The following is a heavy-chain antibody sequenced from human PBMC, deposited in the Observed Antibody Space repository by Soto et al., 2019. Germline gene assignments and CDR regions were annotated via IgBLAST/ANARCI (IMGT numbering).Heavy chain of an antibody. CDR2: IIPIFGTA. J-gene: IGHJ6*02. CDR1: GGTFSSYA. D-gene: IGHD4-4*01. CDR3: AREDDYRQAYYYYGMDV. V-gene: IGHV1-69*12. Sequence: QVQLVQSGAEVKKPGSSVKVSCKASGGTFSSYAISWVRQAPGQGLEWMGGIIPIFGTANYAQKFQGRVTITADESTSTAYMELSSLRSEDTAVYYCAREDDYRQAYYYYGMDVWGQGTTVTVSS.